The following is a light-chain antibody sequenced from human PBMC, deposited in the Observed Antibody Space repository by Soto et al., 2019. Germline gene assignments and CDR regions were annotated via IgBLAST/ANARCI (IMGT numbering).Light chain of an antibody. CDR3: QQYASSLVT. CDR1: QSVSSSY. V-gene: IGKV3-20*01. Sequence: EIVLTQSPGTLSLSPGERATLSCRASQSVSSSYLAWYQQKPGQAPRLLIYGASRRATGIPDRFSGSGSGTHFTLTISGLKPKASAVYYSQQYASSLVTFGLGTKVAIK. CDR2: GAS. J-gene: IGKJ3*01.